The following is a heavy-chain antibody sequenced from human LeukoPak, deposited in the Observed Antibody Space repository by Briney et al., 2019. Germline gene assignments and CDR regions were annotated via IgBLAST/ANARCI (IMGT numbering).Heavy chain of an antibody. CDR2: ISGSGGST. CDR3: AKDRRRYYSSSSSVDY. D-gene: IGHD6-6*01. J-gene: IGHJ4*02. V-gene: IGHV3-23*01. Sequence: PGGSLRLSCAASGFTFSSYAMSWVRQAPGKGLEWVSAISGSGGSTYYADSVKGRFTISRDNSKNTLYLQMNSLRAEDTAVYYCAKDRRRYYSSSSSVDYWGQGTLVTVSS. CDR1: GFTFSSYA.